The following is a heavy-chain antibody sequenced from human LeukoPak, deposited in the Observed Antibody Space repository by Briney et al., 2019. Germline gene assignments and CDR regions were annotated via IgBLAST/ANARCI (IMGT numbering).Heavy chain of an antibody. CDR2: INHSGST. Sequence: PSETLSLTCAVYGGSFSGYCWSWIRQPPGKGLEWIGEINHSGSTNYNPSLESRVTISVDTSKNQFSLKLSSVTAADTAVYYCARDHSSGWTRDWGQGTLVTVSS. D-gene: IGHD6-19*01. J-gene: IGHJ4*02. V-gene: IGHV4-34*01. CDR3: ARDHSSGWTRD. CDR1: GGSFSGYC.